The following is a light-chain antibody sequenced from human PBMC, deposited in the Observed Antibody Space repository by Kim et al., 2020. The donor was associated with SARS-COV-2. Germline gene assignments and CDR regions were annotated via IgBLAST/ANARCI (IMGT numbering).Light chain of an antibody. CDR2: KDS. CDR3: QSTDSSGTWV. V-gene: IGLV3-25*03. CDR1: ALPNQY. J-gene: IGLJ3*02. Sequence: SYELTQPPSVSVSPGQTARITCSGDALPNQYAYWYQQKPGQAPVLVIYKDSERPSGIPERFSGSSSGKTVTLTISGVQAEDEADYYCQSTDSSGTWVFGGGTQLTVL.